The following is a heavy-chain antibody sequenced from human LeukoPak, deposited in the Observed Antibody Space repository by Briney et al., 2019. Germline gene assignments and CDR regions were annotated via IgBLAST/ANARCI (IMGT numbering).Heavy chain of an antibody. Sequence: ASVKVSCKASGYTFTSYAMNWVRQAPGQGLEWMGWINPNSGGTNYAQKFQGRVTMTRDTSISTAYMELSRLRSDDTAVYYCARVASHYYDIRDAFDIWGQGTMVTVSS. D-gene: IGHD3-22*01. J-gene: IGHJ3*02. CDR3: ARVASHYYDIRDAFDI. CDR2: INPNSGGT. CDR1: GYTFTSYA. V-gene: IGHV1-2*02.